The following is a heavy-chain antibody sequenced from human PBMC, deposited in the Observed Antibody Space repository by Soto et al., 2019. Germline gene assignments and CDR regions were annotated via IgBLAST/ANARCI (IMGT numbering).Heavy chain of an antibody. D-gene: IGHD5-18*01. V-gene: IGHV3-11*06. J-gene: IGHJ4*02. CDR1: GFTFSDYY. CDR2: ISSSSSYT. Sequence: GGSLRLSCAASGFTFSDYYMSWIRQAPGKGLEWVSYISSSSSYTNYADSVKGRFPISRDNAKNSLYLQMNSPRAEDTAVYYCARATGYSYGDYWGQGTLVTVSS. CDR3: ARATGYSYGDY.